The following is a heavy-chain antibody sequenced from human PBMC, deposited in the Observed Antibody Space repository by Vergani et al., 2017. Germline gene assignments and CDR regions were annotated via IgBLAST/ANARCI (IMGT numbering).Heavy chain of an antibody. CDR1: GFTFSSYS. D-gene: IGHD6-6*01. Sequence: EVQLVESGGGLVKPGGSLRLSCAASGFTFSSYSMNWVRQAPGKGLEWVSSISSSSSYIYYADSVKGRFTISRDNAKNSLYLQMNSLRAEDTAVYYCARGRAARPYYYYYMDVWGKGTTVTVSS. J-gene: IGHJ6*03. CDR2: ISSSSSYI. CDR3: ARGRAARPYYYYYMDV. V-gene: IGHV3-21*01.